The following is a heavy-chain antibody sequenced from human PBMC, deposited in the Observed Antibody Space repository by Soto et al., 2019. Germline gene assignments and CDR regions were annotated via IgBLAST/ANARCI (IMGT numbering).Heavy chain of an antibody. V-gene: IGHV1-46*01. CDR1: GYIFTNCY. J-gene: IGHJ4*02. CDR2: INPLPTSGST. CDR3: ARDLAAAAY. Sequence: ASVKVSCKASGYIFTNCYIHWVRQAPGQGLEWMAIINPLPTSGSTNYAQKFQGRVTVTRDTSTSTVYLELSSLRSDDTAVYYCARDLAAAAYWGQGTLVTVSS. D-gene: IGHD6-13*01.